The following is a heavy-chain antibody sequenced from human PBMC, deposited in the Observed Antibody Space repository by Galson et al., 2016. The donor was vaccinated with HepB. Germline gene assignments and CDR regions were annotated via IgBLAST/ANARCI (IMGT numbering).Heavy chain of an antibody. J-gene: IGHJ4*02. V-gene: IGHV1-3*01. CDR3: ASEGLGSDY. CDR2: INAANGNT. CDR1: GYGFIRYT. D-gene: IGHD1-26*01. Sequence: SVKVSCKGSGYGFIRYTIHWVRQAPGQRLEWMGWINAANGNTKYSQKFQGRVTITRDTSASTAYMDLSSLRSEDTAVYYCASEGLGSDYWGQGTLVTVSS.